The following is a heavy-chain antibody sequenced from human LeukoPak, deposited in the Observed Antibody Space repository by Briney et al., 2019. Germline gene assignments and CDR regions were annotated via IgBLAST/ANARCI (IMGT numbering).Heavy chain of an antibody. V-gene: IGHV4-4*09. CDR1: GSISCYY. J-gene: IGHJ3*02. D-gene: IGHD2-2*01. CDR2: IYTSGST. CDR3: ARQKCTSASCLTKNAFDI. Sequence: PSQSLSLTCTVSGSISCYYWSWIRPPPGKGREWIGYIYTSGSTNYNPSLESRVTISVDTSKNQSSMNLSSVTAADPAVYYCARQKCTSASCLTKNAFDIWGQGTMVTVSS.